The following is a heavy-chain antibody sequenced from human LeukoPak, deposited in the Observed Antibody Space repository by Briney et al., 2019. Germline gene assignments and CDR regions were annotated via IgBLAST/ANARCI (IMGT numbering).Heavy chain of an antibody. D-gene: IGHD3-22*01. CDR2: INPNSGGT. Sequence: GASVTVSCTASGYTFTGYYMHWVRQAPGQGLEWMGWINPNSGGTNYAQKFQGRVTMTRDTSISTAYMELSRLRSDDTAVYYCARDWHDSSGHTNYWGQGTLVTVSS. V-gene: IGHV1-2*02. CDR3: ARDWHDSSGHTNY. J-gene: IGHJ4*02. CDR1: GYTFTGYY.